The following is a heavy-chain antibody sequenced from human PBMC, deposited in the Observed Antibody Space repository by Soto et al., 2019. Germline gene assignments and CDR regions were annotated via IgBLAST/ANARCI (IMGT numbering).Heavy chain of an antibody. V-gene: IGHV4-61*08. CDR1: GGSISSGGYY. CDR3: VRHGFGRLQILVDF. J-gene: IGHJ6*02. CDR2: IYYSGST. Sequence: SETLSLTCTVSGGSISSGGYYWSWIRQHPGKGLEWIGYIYYSGSTSYNPSLQSRVTISVDTSTKQFSLKLSSVTAADTAVYYCVRHGFGRLQILVDFWGQGTTVTVSS. D-gene: IGHD3-10*01.